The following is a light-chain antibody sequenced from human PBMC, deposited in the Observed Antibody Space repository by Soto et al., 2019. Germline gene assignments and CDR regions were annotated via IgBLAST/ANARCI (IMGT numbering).Light chain of an antibody. CDR2: GAS. V-gene: IGKV3-20*01. J-gene: IGKJ1*01. CDR3: QQYITSPEWM. Sequence: EIVLTQSPGTLSLSPGERATLSCRASQSVSSSYLAWYQQKPGQAPRLLIYGASSRATGIPDRFSGSGSGRDFTLSISRLEREDFAVYYCQQYITSPEWMFGQGPKGDIK. CDR1: QSVSSSY.